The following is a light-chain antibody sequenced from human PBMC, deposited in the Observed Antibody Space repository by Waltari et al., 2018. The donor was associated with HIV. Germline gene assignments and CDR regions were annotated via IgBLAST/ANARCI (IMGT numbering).Light chain of an antibody. Sequence: QSALTQPASVSGSPGPSITISCTGTSSDVGDYNYVSWFQQHPGKVPKLLIYEVSNRPSGVSDPFSGSKSGNTASLTISGLQAEDEADYYCASYTSTSARVFGGGTKVTVL. CDR3: ASYTSTSARV. CDR1: SSDVGDYNY. CDR2: EVS. V-gene: IGLV2-14*01. J-gene: IGLJ3*02.